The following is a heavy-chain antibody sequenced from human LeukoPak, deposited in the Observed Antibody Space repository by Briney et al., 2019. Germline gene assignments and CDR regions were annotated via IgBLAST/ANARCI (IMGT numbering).Heavy chain of an antibody. CDR1: GGSISSYY. CDR3: ARSGITHYYGSGSYSFDY. Sequence: SETLSLTCTVSGGSISSYYWSRIRQPPGKGLEWIGYIYYSGSTNYNPSLKSRVTISVDTSKNQFSLKLSSVTAADTAVYYCARSGITHYYGSGSYSFDYWGQGTLVTVSS. V-gene: IGHV4-59*08. CDR2: IYYSGST. J-gene: IGHJ4*02. D-gene: IGHD3-10*01.